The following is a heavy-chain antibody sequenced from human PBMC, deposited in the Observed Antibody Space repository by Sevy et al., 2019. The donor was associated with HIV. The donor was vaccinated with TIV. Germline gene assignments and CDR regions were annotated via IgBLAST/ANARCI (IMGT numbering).Heavy chain of an antibody. V-gene: IGHV1-8*01. CDR1: GYTFTSYD. D-gene: IGHD6-13*01. CDR3: ARGPQQLVLGYYYYGMDV. J-gene: IGHJ6*02. Sequence: ASVKVSCKASGYTFTSYDINWVRQATGQGLEWMGWMNPNRGNTGYAQKFQGRVTMTRNTSISTAYMELSSLRSEDTAVYYCARGPQQLVLGYYYYGMDVWGQGTTVTVSS. CDR2: MNPNRGNT.